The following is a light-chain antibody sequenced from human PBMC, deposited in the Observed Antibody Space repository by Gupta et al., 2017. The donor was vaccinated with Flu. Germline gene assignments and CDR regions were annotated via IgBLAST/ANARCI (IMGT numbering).Light chain of an antibody. CDR2: EVS. V-gene: IGLV2-14*01. CDR1: SSYVGGYND. CDR3: SSYTSSSTLV. Sequence: QSALTPPASVSGSPGPSIPISCTGTSSYVGGYNDVSWYQQHPGKAPKLMIYEVSNRPSGVSNRFSGTKAGNTASLTISGLQAEDEADYYYSSYTSSSTLVFGTGTKVTVL. J-gene: IGLJ1*01.